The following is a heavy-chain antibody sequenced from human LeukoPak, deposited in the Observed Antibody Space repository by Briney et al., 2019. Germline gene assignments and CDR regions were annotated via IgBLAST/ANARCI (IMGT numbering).Heavy chain of an antibody. J-gene: IGHJ3*01. CDR2: ISATGST. CDR3: ARLTEYQLTCRFYGFDY. V-gene: IGHV4-4*09. CDR1: GGSINNYY. D-gene: IGHD2/OR15-2a*01. Sequence: RASETLSLTCAVSGGSINNYYWSWIRQPPGKGLEWIGYISATGSTNYHPSLKSRVTISIDTSKKQFSLNMNSVTAADTAVYHCARLTEYQLTCRFYGFDYWGQGTRVTVS.